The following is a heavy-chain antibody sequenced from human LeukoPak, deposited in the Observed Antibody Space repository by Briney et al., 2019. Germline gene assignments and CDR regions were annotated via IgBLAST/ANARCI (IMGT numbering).Heavy chain of an antibody. CDR1: GGSFSGYY. J-gene: IGHJ4*02. Sequence: SETLSLTCTVYGGSFSGYYWSCIRQPAGRGLEWIGRIYSSGATNYNPSLKSRVTISVDTSKNQFSLKLSSVIAADTAVYYCTVTTRRSADYWGQGTLVTVSS. V-gene: IGHV4-4*07. CDR3: TVTTRRSADY. D-gene: IGHD4-17*01. CDR2: IYSSGAT.